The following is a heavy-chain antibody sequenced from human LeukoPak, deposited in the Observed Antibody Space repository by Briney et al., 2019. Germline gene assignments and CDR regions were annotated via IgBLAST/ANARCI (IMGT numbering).Heavy chain of an antibody. CDR2: IYYSGST. D-gene: IGHD6-13*01. J-gene: IGHJ6*02. CDR1: GGSISSGDYY. V-gene: IGHV4-61*08. Sequence: RSETLSLTCTVSGGSISSGDYYWSWIRQPPGKGLEWIGYIYYSGSTNYNPSLKSRVTISVDTSKNQFSLKLSSVTAADTAVYYCARDGDIAAGGPYYYYGMDVWGQGTTVTVSS. CDR3: ARDGDIAAGGPYYYYGMDV.